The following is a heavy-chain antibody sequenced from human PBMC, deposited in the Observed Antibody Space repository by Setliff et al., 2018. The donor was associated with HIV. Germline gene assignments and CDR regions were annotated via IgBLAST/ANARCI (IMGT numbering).Heavy chain of an antibody. D-gene: IGHD3-9*01. CDR3: ARQDIPTGYYLFDY. CDR2: INPNMGDT. J-gene: IGHJ4*02. CDR1: GYKFTGHH. V-gene: IGHV1-2*06. Sequence: ASVKVSCKASGYKFTGHHIQWMRQAPGQGLEWMGRINPNMGDTQYAQKFQGRIIMTRDTSINTIYMELSSLTSDDTTLYYCARQDIPTGYYLFDYWGQGTQVTVSS.